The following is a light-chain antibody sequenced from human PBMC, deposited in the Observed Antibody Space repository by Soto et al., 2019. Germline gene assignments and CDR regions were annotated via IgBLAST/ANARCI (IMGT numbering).Light chain of an antibody. CDR2: DVS. J-gene: IGLJ1*01. CDR1: SSDVGGYNY. Sequence: QSALTQPRSVSGSPRQSVTISCTGTSSDVGGYNYVSWYQQHPGKAPKVMIYDVSERPSGVPDRFSGSKSDNTASLTISGLQAEDEADYYCCSYAGSPRYVFGTGTKVTVL. CDR3: CSYAGSPRYV. V-gene: IGLV2-11*01.